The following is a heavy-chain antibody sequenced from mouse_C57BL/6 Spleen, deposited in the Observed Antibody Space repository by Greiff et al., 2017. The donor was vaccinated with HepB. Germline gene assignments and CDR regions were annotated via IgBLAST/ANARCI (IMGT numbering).Heavy chain of an antibody. D-gene: IGHD2-3*01. CDR3: ARSDDGYGAWFAY. V-gene: IGHV1-52*01. J-gene: IGHJ3*01. CDR2: IDPSDSET. Sequence: VKLQQPGAELVRPGSSVKLSCKASGYTFTSYWMHWVKQRPIQGLEWIGNIDPSDSETHYNQKFKDKATLTVDKSSSTAYMQLSSLTSEDSAVYYCARSDDGYGAWFAYWGQGTLVTVSA. CDR1: GYTFTSYW.